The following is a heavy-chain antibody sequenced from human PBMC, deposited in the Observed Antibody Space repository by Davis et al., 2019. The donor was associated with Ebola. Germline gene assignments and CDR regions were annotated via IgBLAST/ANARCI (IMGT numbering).Heavy chain of an antibody. Sequence: GESLKISCAASGLIVSSYYMSWVRQAPGKGLEWVSVIYSGGTTYYADSVKGRFTISRDDSKNTAYLQMNSLKTEDTAVYYCTSDLTVSGDYWGQGTLVTVSS. J-gene: IGHJ4*02. CDR3: TSDLTVSGDY. CDR2: IYSGGTT. V-gene: IGHV3-53*01. D-gene: IGHD4-17*01. CDR1: GLIVSSYY.